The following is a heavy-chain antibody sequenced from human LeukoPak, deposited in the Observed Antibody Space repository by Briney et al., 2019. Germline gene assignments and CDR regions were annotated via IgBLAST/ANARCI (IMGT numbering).Heavy chain of an antibody. D-gene: IGHD4-17*01. CDR1: GLTFSDYE. Sequence: PGGSLRLSCAAPGLTFSDYEMSWVRQAPGKGLEWVSYISSSGSTIYYADSVEGRFTISRDNAKNSLYLQMNSLRAEDTAVYYCATLGRRDYPSDYWGQGTLVTVSS. J-gene: IGHJ4*02. V-gene: IGHV3-48*03. CDR3: ATLGRRDYPSDY. CDR2: ISSSGSTI.